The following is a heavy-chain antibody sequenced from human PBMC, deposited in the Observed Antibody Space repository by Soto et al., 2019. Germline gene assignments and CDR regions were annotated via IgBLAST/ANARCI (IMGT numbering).Heavy chain of an antibody. V-gene: IGHV1-69*01. CDR1: GGTFSSYA. CDR3: ARDRGYYDILTGYYTTYYYYGMDV. D-gene: IGHD3-9*01. CDR2: IIPIFGTA. Sequence: QVQLVQSGAEVKKPGSSVKVSCKASGGTFSSYAISWVRQAPGQGLEWMGGIIPIFGTANYAQKFQGRVTITADESTSKAYMELSSLRSEDTAVYYCARDRGYYDILTGYYTTYYYYGMDVWGQGTTVTVSS. J-gene: IGHJ6*02.